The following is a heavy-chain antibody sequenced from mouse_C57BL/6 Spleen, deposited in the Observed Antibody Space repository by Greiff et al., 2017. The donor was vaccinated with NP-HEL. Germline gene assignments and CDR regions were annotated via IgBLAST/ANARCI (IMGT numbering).Heavy chain of an antibody. CDR3: ARDYYGSRGGFAY. J-gene: IGHJ3*01. Sequence: QVQLQQPGAELVRPGTSVKLSCKASGYTFTSYWMHWVKQRPGQGLEWIGVIDPSDSYTNYNQKFKCKATLTVATSSSTAYMQLSSLTAEDSAVYYCARDYYGSRGGFAYWGQGTLVTVSA. D-gene: IGHD1-1*01. V-gene: IGHV1-59*01. CDR1: GYTFTSYW. CDR2: IDPSDSYT.